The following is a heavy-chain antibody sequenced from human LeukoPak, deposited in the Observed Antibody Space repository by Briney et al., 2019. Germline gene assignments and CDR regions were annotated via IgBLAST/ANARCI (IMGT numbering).Heavy chain of an antibody. CDR1: GFIFSNYG. V-gene: IGHV3-23*01. J-gene: IGHJ4*02. Sequence: GGSLRLSCAASGFIFSNYGMNWVRQAPGKGLEWVAAISASGSATSYADSVRGRFTISTDNSKRTLYLQMNSLRAEDTAVYYCAREFGSAQYYFDYWGQGTLVTVSS. CDR3: AREFGSAQYYFDY. D-gene: IGHD3-16*01. CDR2: ISASGSAT.